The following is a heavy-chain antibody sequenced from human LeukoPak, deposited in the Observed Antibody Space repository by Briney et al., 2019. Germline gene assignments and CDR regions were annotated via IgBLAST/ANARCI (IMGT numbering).Heavy chain of an antibody. D-gene: IGHD4-23*01. CDR2: IRQRGSDK. Sequence: GGSLRLSCAASGFTFSNYWMSSVRQAPGKGLEWVANIRQRGSDKYYVDSVKGRFTISRDNAENSLYLQVNSLRAEDTAVYYCARGRYGGNSYYFDYWGQGTLVTVSS. CDR1: GFTFSNYW. J-gene: IGHJ4*02. CDR3: ARGRYGGNSYYFDY. V-gene: IGHV3-7*01.